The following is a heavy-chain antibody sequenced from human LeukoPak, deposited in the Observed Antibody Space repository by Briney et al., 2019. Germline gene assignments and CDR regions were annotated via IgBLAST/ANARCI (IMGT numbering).Heavy chain of an antibody. Sequence: GGSLRLSCETSGFTFSTYGMHWVRQFPGKGLDWVAVIWPDGSIKYYADSVKGRFTISRDDSKNTLYLQMNSLRAEDTALYYCARAVGPFDFWGQGTKVIVSS. V-gene: IGHV3-33*01. CDR1: GFTFSTYG. J-gene: IGHJ3*01. CDR3: ARAVGPFDF. CDR2: IWPDGSIK.